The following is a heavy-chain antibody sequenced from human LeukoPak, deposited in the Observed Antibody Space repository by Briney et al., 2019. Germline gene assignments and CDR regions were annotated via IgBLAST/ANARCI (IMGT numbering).Heavy chain of an antibody. Sequence: PSETLSLTCAVYGGSFSGYYWSWIRQPPGKGLEWIGEINHSGSTNYNPSLKSRVTISVDKSKNQFSLKLSSVTAADTAVYYCARRAVPVPKNWFDPWGQGTLVTVSS. CDR2: INHSGST. CDR3: ARRAVPVPKNWFDP. V-gene: IGHV4-34*01. J-gene: IGHJ5*02. CDR1: GGSFSGYY.